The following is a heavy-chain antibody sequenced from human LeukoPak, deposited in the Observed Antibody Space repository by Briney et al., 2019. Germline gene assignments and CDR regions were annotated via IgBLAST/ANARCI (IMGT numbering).Heavy chain of an antibody. V-gene: IGHV3-21*01. Sequence: GGSLRLSCAASGFTFSSYSMNWVRQAPGKGLEWVSSISSSSSYIYYADSVKGRFTISRDNATNSLYLQMNSLRAEDTTVYYCAREWFGSYYFDYWGQGTLVTVSS. CDR1: GFTFSSYS. CDR2: ISSSSSYI. D-gene: IGHD3-10*01. CDR3: AREWFGSYYFDY. J-gene: IGHJ4*02.